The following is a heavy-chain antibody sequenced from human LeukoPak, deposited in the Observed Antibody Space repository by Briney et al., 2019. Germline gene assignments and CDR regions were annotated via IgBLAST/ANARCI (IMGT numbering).Heavy chain of an antibody. J-gene: IGHJ6*04. CDR2: ISYDGSNK. Sequence: GGSLRLSCAASGFTFSSYAMHWVRRAPGKGLEWVAVISYDGSNKYYADSVKGRFTISRDNSKNTLYLQMNSLRAEDTAVYYCARDLVPAAEYYYYGMDVWGKGTTVTVSS. V-gene: IGHV3-30*04. CDR3: ARDLVPAAEYYYYGMDV. CDR1: GFTFSSYA. D-gene: IGHD6-13*01.